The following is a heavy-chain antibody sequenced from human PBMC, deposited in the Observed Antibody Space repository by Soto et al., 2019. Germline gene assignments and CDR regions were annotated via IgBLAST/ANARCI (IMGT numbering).Heavy chain of an antibody. CDR2: ISAYNGNT. CDR3: ARDPRLLDGGYCSGGSCYKGDNNWFDP. CDR1: GYTFTSYG. Sequence: ASVKVSCKASGYTFTSYGISWVRQAPGQGLEWMGWISAYNGNTNYAQKLQGRVTMTTDTSTSTAYMELRSLRSDDTAVYYCARDPRLLDGGYCSGGSCYKGDNNWFDPWGQGTLVTVSS. V-gene: IGHV1-18*01. J-gene: IGHJ5*02. D-gene: IGHD2-15*01.